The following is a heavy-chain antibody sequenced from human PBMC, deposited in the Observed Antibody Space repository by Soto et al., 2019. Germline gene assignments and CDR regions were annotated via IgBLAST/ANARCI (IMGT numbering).Heavy chain of an antibody. Sequence: SVKVSCKASGGTFSSYAISWVRQAPGQGLEWTGGIIPIFGTANYAQKFQGRVTITADESTSTAYMELSSLRSEDTAVYYCARESSSGWYWFDPWGQGTLVTVSS. CDR3: ARESSSGWYWFDP. CDR2: IIPIFGTA. J-gene: IGHJ5*02. V-gene: IGHV1-69*13. CDR1: GGTFSSYA. D-gene: IGHD6-19*01.